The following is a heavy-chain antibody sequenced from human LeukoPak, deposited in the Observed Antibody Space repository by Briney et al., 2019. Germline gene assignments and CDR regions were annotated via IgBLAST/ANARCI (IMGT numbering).Heavy chain of an antibody. Sequence: GGSLRLSCAASGFTVSSNYMSWVRQAPGKGLEWVSVVYSGGSTYYADSVKGRFTISRDNSKNTLYLQMNSLRAEDTAVYYCARGITMVRGAFDYWGQGTLVTVSS. D-gene: IGHD3-10*01. J-gene: IGHJ4*02. CDR1: GFTVSSNY. CDR2: VYSGGST. V-gene: IGHV3-66*01. CDR3: ARGITMVRGAFDY.